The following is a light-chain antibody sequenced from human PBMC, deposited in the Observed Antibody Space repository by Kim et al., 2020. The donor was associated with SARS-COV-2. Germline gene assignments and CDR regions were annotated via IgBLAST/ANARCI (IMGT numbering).Light chain of an antibody. Sequence: DIQMTQSPSTLSASVGDRVTITCRASQSISSWLAWYQQKPGKAPKVLIYKASSLESGVPSRFSGSGSGTEFTLTISSLQSDDFASYYCQQYNNYPLTFGGGTKVDIK. CDR2: KAS. J-gene: IGKJ4*01. V-gene: IGKV1-5*03. CDR1: QSISSW. CDR3: QQYNNYPLT.